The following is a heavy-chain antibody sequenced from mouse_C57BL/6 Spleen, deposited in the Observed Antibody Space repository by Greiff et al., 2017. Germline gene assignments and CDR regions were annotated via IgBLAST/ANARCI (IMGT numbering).Heavy chain of an antibody. D-gene: IGHD2-5*01. CDR1: GFSLTSYG. V-gene: IGHV2-2*01. CDR2: IWSGGST. Sequence: VKLMESGPGLVQPSQSLSITCTVSGFSLTSYGVHWVRQSPGKGLEWLGVIWSGGSTDYNAAFISRLSISKDNSKSQVFFKMNSLQADDTAIYYCARRGIVTPPYAMDYWGQGTSVTVSS. J-gene: IGHJ4*01. CDR3: ARRGIVTPPYAMDY.